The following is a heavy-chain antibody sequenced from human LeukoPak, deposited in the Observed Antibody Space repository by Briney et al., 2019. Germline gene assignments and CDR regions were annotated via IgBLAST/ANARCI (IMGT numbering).Heavy chain of an antibody. CDR1: GFTFSNAW. J-gene: IGHJ3*02. Sequence: PGGSLRLSCAASGFTFSNAWMSWVRQAPGKGLEWVGRIKSETDGGTTDYAAPVKGRFTISRDDSKNTLYLQMNSLKTEDTAVYYCTHWAYSTSAFDIWGQGTMVTVSS. CDR2: IKSETDGGTT. CDR3: THWAYSTSAFDI. V-gene: IGHV3-15*01. D-gene: IGHD4-11*01.